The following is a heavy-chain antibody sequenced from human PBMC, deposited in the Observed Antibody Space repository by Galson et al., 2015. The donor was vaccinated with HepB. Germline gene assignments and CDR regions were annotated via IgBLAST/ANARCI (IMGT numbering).Heavy chain of an antibody. J-gene: IGHJ4*02. CDR2: LYSGGST. CDR1: GLTISHNY. Sequence: SLRLSCAASGLTISHNYMSWVRQAPGKGLEWVSVLYSGGSTYYADSVKGRFTISRDNSKNTLYLQINSLRAEDTAVYYCARGYSSGCRSLDYWGQGALVTVSS. CDR3: ARGYSSGCRSLDY. D-gene: IGHD6-19*01. V-gene: IGHV3-53*01.